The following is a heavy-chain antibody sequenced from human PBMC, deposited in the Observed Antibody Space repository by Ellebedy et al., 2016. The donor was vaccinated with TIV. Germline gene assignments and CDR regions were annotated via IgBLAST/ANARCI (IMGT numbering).Heavy chain of an antibody. D-gene: IGHD1-26*01. CDR1: GFTFSTYA. Sequence: GESLKISCAASGFTFSTYAMSWVRQAPGKGLEWVSAISCSGGSTYYADSVKGRFTISRDNSKNTLYLQMNSLRAEDTAVYYCAKGTVGATNDPDYWGQGTLVTVSS. CDR2: ISCSGGST. V-gene: IGHV3-23*01. J-gene: IGHJ4*02. CDR3: AKGTVGATNDPDY.